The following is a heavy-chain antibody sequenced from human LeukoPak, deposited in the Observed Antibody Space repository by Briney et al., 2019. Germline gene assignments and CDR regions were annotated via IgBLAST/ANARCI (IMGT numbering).Heavy chain of an antibody. CDR1: GFTFSSYW. V-gene: IGHV3-7*04. CDR3: ARDPVRSFDY. Sequence: PGGSLRLSCAASGFTFSSYWMSWVRQAPGRGLEWVANIKEDGTEEYYVDSVKGRFTISRDSAKNLLYLQMSSLTADDTAVYYCARDPVRSFDYWGQGTLVTVSS. J-gene: IGHJ4*02. CDR2: IKEDGTEE.